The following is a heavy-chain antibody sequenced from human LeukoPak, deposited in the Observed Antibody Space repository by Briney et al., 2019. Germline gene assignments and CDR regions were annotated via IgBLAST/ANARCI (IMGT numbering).Heavy chain of an antibody. Sequence: TGGSLRLSCAASGFTFSSYWMHWVRQAPGKGLVWVSRINSDGSSTSYADSVKGRFTISRDNAKNSLSLQMNSLRAEDTALYYCAKDNGVRGEQWLHLDYWGQGSLVTVSS. CDR2: INSDGSST. CDR1: GFTFSSYW. V-gene: IGHV3-74*01. D-gene: IGHD6-19*01. J-gene: IGHJ4*02. CDR3: AKDNGVRGEQWLHLDY.